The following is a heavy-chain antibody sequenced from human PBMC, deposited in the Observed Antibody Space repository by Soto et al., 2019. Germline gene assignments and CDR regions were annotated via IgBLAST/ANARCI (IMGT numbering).Heavy chain of an antibody. D-gene: IGHD2-8*01. J-gene: IGHJ4*02. CDR2: INPNSGGT. Sequence: ASVKVSCKASGYTFTGYYMHWVRQAPGQGLEWMGWINPNSGGTNYAQKFQGRVTMTRDTSISTAYMELSGLRSDDTAVYYCARAGVLDYYFDYWGQGTLVTVSS. CDR3: ARAGVLDYYFDY. CDR1: GYTFTGYY. V-gene: IGHV1-2*02.